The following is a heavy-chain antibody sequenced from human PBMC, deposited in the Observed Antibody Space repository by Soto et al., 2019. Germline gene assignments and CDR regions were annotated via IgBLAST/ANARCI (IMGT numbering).Heavy chain of an antibody. CDR1: GYSFTSYW. V-gene: IGHV5-51*01. CDR2: IYPGDSDT. J-gene: IGHJ6*01. D-gene: IGHD2-15*01. Sequence: PGESLRISCKGSGYSFTSYWIGWVRQMPGKGLEWMGIIYPGDSDTRYSPSFQGQVTISADKSISTAYLQWSSLKASDTAMYYCGRWSGVGKHTYGVDVGGQGTAVPVSS. CDR3: GRWSGVGKHTYGVDV.